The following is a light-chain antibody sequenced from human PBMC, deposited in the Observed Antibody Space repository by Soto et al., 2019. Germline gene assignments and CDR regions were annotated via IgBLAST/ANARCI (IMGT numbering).Light chain of an antibody. CDR1: QTISSS. CDR2: SAS. J-gene: IGKJ1*01. Sequence: DILMTQSPATVSVSPGERATLSCRASQTISSSLAWYQQKPGKAPRLLIYSASTWASGFPARFSGSGSGTEFTLTISSLQPEDFAAYYCQQYSSWPGTFGQGTKVDIK. V-gene: IGKV3-15*01. CDR3: QQYSSWPGT.